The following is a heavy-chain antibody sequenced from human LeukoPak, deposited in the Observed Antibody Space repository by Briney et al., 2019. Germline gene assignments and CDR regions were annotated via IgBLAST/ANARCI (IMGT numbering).Heavy chain of an antibody. Sequence: SXXSISXYXXXWIRQPAGKGLEWIGRIYTSGSTNYNPSLKSRVTMSVDTSKSQFSLKLSSVTAADTAVYYCARGGVTMIVDDYYGMDVWGQGTTVTVSS. D-gene: IGHD3-22*01. CDR3: ARGGVTMIVDDYYGMDV. CDR1: XXSISXYX. V-gene: IGHV4-4*07. J-gene: IGHJ6*02. CDR2: IYTSGST.